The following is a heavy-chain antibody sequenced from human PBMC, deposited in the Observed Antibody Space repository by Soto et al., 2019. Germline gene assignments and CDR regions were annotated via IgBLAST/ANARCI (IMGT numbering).Heavy chain of an antibody. J-gene: IGHJ6*03. V-gene: IGHV4-39*01. CDR1: GGSISSSSYY. CDR3: ARHRIPYDYIWGSYRHNHYYYYMDV. D-gene: IGHD3-16*02. CDR2: IYYSGST. Sequence: SETLSLTCTVSGGSISSSSYYWGWIRQPPGKGLEWIGSIYYSGSTYYNPSLKSRVTISVDTSKNQFSLKLSSVTAADTAVYYCARHRIPYDYIWGSYRHNHYYYYMDVWGKGTTVTVSS.